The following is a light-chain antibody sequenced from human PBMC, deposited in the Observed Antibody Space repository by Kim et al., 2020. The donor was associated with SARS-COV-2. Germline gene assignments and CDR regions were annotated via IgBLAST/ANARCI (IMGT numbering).Light chain of an antibody. Sequence: SPGESVTLSCRASQSVSNNLAWYQHKPGQPPRLLIYGASTRATGIPARFSGSGSGTDFTLTVSSLQSEDFAVYYCHQYNDWPPGDTFGQGTKLEIK. CDR1: QSVSNN. CDR3: HQYNDWPPGDT. J-gene: IGKJ2*01. V-gene: IGKV3D-15*01. CDR2: GAS.